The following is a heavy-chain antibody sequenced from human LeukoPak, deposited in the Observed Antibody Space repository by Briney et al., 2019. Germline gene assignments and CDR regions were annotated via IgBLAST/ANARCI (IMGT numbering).Heavy chain of an antibody. D-gene: IGHD6-19*01. V-gene: IGHV3-48*03. CDR2: VASSGTTK. Sequence: GRSLRLSCAASGFSFNTYEMNWVRQAPGKGLEWISYVASSGTTKYYADSVQGRFTISRDNAKNSLYLQMNSLRVEDTAVYYCARGGWHYVFNYWGQGTLVTVSS. J-gene: IGHJ4*02. CDR3: ARGGWHYVFNY. CDR1: GFSFNTYE.